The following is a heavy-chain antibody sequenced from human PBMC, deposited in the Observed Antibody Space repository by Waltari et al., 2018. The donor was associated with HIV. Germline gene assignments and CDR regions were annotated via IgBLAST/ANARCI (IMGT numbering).Heavy chain of an antibody. J-gene: IGHJ4*02. CDR3: AKDRSYDSSGYFDY. CDR1: GFIFSSYA. Sequence: EVQLLESGGDLQQPGGSLRLSCVASGFIFSSYAMSWVRPAPGRGLEWVSSINGGTTGTFYAYSVKGRFTISRDSSKNTLYLQMNSLRAEDTAVYYCAKDRSYDSSGYFDYWGEGTLVTVSS. CDR2: INGGTTGT. V-gene: IGHV3-23*01. D-gene: IGHD3-22*01.